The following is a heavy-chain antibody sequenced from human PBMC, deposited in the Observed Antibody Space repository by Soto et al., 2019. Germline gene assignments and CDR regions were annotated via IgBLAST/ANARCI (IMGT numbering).Heavy chain of an antibody. Sequence: QVQLQESGPGLVKPSQTLSLTCTVSGGSISSGGYYWSWIRQHPGKGLEWIGYIYYSGSTYYNPSLKSRVTISVDTSKNRSSRKLSSVTAADTAVYYCARAYGMATRYFDLWGRGTLVTVSS. CDR3: ARAYGMATRYFDL. V-gene: IGHV4-31*03. CDR2: IYYSGST. D-gene: IGHD2-15*01. J-gene: IGHJ2*01. CDR1: GGSISSGGYY.